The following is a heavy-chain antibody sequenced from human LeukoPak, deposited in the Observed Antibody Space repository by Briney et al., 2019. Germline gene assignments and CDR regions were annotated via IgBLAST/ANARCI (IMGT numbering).Heavy chain of an antibody. CDR2: IKSKTDGGTT. CDR3: TTERWGDNRPSDY. D-gene: IGHD3-22*01. Sequence: GGSLRLSCAASGFTFSNAWMSWVRQAPGKGLEWVGRIKSKTDGGTTDYAAPAKGRFTISRDDSKNTLYLQMNSLKTEDTAVYYCTTERWGDNRPSDYWGQGTLVTVSS. V-gene: IGHV3-15*01. CDR1: GFTFSNAW. J-gene: IGHJ4*02.